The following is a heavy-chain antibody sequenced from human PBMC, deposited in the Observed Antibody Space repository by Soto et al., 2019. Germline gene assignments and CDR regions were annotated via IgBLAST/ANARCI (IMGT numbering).Heavy chain of an antibody. J-gene: IGHJ4*02. CDR3: ARDNGMVRGTDIGY. CDR2: MNPNSGNT. CDR1: GYTFTSYD. V-gene: IGHV1-8*01. D-gene: IGHD3-10*01. Sequence: ASVKVSCKASGYTFTSYDINWVRQATGQGLGWMGWMNPNSGNTGYAQKFQGRVTMTRNTSISTAYMELSSLRSEDTAVYYCARDNGMVRGTDIGYWGQGTLVTVSS.